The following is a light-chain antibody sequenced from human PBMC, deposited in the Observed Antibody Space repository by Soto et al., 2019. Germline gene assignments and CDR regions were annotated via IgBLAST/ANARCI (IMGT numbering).Light chain of an antibody. CDR3: SSYTSSSTL. V-gene: IGLV2-14*01. CDR2: DVS. Sequence: QSALTQPASVSGSPGQSITISCTGTSSDFGGYNYVSWYQQHPGKAPKLMIYDVSNRPSGVSNRVSGSKSGNTASLTISGLQAEDEADYYCSSYTSSSTLFGGGTKVTVL. CDR1: SSDFGGYNY. J-gene: IGLJ3*02.